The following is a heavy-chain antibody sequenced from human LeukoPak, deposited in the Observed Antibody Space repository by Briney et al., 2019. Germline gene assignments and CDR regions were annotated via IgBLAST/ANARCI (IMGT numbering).Heavy chain of an antibody. Sequence: GSRRLSCAASGFTLSSYAMSWVGQAPGKGLEWVSGISGSGGSTYYADPMKGRFTISKDNSKNRLYLQMNSLRAEDTAVYYCAKRPRGNYLDPFDYWGQGTLLPVSS. CDR1: GFTLSSYA. V-gene: IGHV3-23*01. D-gene: IGHD3-10*01. CDR2: ISGSGGST. J-gene: IGHJ4*02. CDR3: AKRPRGNYLDPFDY.